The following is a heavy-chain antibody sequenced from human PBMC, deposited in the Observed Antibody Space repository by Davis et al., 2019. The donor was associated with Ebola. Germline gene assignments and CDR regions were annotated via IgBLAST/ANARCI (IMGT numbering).Heavy chain of an antibody. J-gene: IGHJ5*02. Sequence: AASAKVSCKASGGTFSSYAISWVRQAPGQGLEWMGRIIPILGIANYAQKFQGRVTITADKSTSTAYMELSSLRSEDTAVYYCARERLWFGEWGWFDPWGQGTLVTVSS. CDR2: IIPILGIA. D-gene: IGHD3-10*01. V-gene: IGHV1-69*04. CDR1: GGTFSSYA. CDR3: ARERLWFGEWGWFDP.